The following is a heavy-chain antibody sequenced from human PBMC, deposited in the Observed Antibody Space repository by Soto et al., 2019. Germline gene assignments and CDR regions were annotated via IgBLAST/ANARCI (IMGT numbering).Heavy chain of an antibody. CDR2: IKSDGSRT. D-gene: IGHD2-2*01. V-gene: IGHV3-74*01. J-gene: IGHJ3*02. Sequence: GGSLRLSCASSVFTFSSSWMHWVRQSPGKWLVWVSRIKSDGSRTSYADSVKGRFTISRDNAKNKLYLQMNSLGAEDTALYYCVREFSIKDCSSTRCDVFDIWGQGTRVTVSS. CDR3: VREFSIKDCSSTRCDVFDI. CDR1: VFTFSSSW.